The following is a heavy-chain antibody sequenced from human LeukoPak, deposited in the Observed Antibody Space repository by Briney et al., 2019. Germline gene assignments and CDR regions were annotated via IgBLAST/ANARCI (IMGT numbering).Heavy chain of an antibody. CDR3: ARAAAVSGAFRDNWFDP. CDR1: AFTFGTSS. J-gene: IGHJ5*02. Sequence: GGSLRLSCAASAFTFGTSSMHWVRQAPGKGLEWLAVILNDGTNKYNTDSVKGRFSISRDNSKNTLYLQMNSLRAEDTAVYYCARAAAVSGAFRDNWFDPWGQGTLVTVSS. CDR2: ILNDGTNK. D-gene: IGHD6-13*01. V-gene: IGHV3-30*04.